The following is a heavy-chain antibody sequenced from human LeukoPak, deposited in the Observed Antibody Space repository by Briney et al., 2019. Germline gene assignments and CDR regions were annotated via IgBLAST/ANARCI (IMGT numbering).Heavy chain of an antibody. CDR3: ARAHEVGDY. CDR1: GFTLSSYS. J-gene: IGHJ4*02. CDR2: VSTSSSYI. D-gene: IGHD1-26*01. Sequence: GGSLRLSCAASGFTLSSYSMNWVRQAPGKGLEWVSSVSTSSSYIYYADSVRGRFTISRDNAKNSLYLQMNNLRAEDTAVYYCARAHEVGDYWGQGTLVTVSS. V-gene: IGHV3-21*01.